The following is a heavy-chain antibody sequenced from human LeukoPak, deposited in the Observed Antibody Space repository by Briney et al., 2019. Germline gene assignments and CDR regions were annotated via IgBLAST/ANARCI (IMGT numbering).Heavy chain of an antibody. J-gene: IGHJ4*02. Sequence: SETLSLTCTVSGGSISSYYWSWIRQPPGKGLEWIGYIYYSGSTNYNPSLKSRVTISVDTSKNQFSLKLSSVTAADTAVYYCARAPSSGCYSWYFDYWGQGTLVTVSS. V-gene: IGHV4-59*01. CDR1: GGSISSYY. CDR3: ARAPSSGCYSWYFDY. CDR2: IYYSGST. D-gene: IGHD3-22*01.